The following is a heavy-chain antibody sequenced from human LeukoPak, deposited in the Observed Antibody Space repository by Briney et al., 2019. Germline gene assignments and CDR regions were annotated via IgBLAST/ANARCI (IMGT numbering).Heavy chain of an antibody. CDR1: GGSLSSVGAY. J-gene: IGHJ4*02. Sequence: SETLSLTCAVSGGSLSSVGAYCRWVPRPPGKGLEWIEYISSSGSTSYNLSLKSRVIMSVDMCKNQFSLRLSSVTAADTAVYYCATRPRGSDRHYAYFDYWGQGALVTVSS. CDR2: ISSSGST. D-gene: IGHD2-2*01. V-gene: IGHV4-61*08. CDR3: ATRPRGSDRHYAYFDY.